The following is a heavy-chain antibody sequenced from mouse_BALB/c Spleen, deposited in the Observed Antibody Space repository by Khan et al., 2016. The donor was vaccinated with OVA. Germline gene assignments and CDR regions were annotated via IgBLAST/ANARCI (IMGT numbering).Heavy chain of an antibody. CDR1: GYAFGNYL. D-gene: IGHD3-2*02. CDR3: SRSGYGFVAY. CDR2: INPGSGGT. Sequence: QVQLQQSGAELVRPGTSVKVSCKASGYAFGNYLIEWLKQRPGQGLEWIGVINPGSGGTKYNEKFKDKATLTADTSSSTAYMQLSSLTSDDSAVSFWSRSGYGFVAYWGPGTLVTVSA. J-gene: IGHJ3*01. V-gene: IGHV1-54*01.